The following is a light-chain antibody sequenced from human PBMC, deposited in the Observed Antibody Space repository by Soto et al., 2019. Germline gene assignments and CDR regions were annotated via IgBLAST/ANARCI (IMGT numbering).Light chain of an antibody. CDR2: GAS. V-gene: IGKV3-20*01. CDR3: QQYGSSPWT. CDR1: QSVNNDY. J-gene: IGKJ1*01. Sequence: EIVLTQSPGTLSLSPGERAALSCRASQSVNNDYLAWYHQKPGRAPRLVIYGASKRATGIPDRFSGSGSGTDFTLTISRLEREEFAVYYCQQYGSSPWTFGQGTNVEIK.